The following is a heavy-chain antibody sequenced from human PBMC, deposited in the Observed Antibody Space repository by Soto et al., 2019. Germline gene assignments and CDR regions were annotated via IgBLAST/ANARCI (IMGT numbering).Heavy chain of an antibody. J-gene: IGHJ4*02. CDR3: ARDRPYCSSTSCYKRPGEFDY. CDR1: GGSISSGGYY. Sequence: KASETLSLTCTVSGGSISSGGYYWSWIRQHPGKGLEWIGYIYYSGSTYYNPSLKSRVTISVDTSKNQFSLKLSSVTAADTAVYYCARDRPYCSSTSCYKRPGEFDYWGQGTLVTVSS. V-gene: IGHV4-31*03. D-gene: IGHD2-2*02. CDR2: IYYSGST.